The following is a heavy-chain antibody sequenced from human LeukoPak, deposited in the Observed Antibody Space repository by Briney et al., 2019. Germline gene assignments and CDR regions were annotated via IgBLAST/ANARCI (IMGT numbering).Heavy chain of an antibody. CDR2: IYNSGST. Sequence: SETLSLTCTVSGGSISSYYWSWIRQPAGKGLEWIGRIYNSGSTNYNPSLKSRVTMSVDTSKNQFSLKLSSVTAADTAAYYCARGTHTPYSSSAGGDYYFDYWGQGTLVTVSS. J-gene: IGHJ4*02. D-gene: IGHD6-6*01. V-gene: IGHV4-4*07. CDR3: ARGTHTPYSSSAGGDYYFDY. CDR1: GGSISSYY.